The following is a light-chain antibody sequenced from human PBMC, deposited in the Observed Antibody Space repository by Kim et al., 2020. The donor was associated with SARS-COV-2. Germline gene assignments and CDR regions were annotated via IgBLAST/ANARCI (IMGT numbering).Light chain of an antibody. J-gene: IGLJ2*01. CDR3: NSRDSSGNHVV. Sequence: LRRTVRNNCPAAPLSSYYASWYQPKPGRAPILIIYGKNNRPSGIPDRLSGSSSGNTASLTITGAQAEDEADYYCNSRDSSGNHVVFGGGTQLTVL. CDR1: PLSSYY. V-gene: IGLV3-19*01. CDR2: GKN.